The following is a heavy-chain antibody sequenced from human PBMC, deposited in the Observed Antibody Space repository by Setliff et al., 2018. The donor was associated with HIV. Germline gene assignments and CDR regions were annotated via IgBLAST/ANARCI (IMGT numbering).Heavy chain of an antibody. D-gene: IGHD3-22*01. J-gene: IGHJ4*02. CDR2: IRYDGSDK. CDR1: GFTFSDNG. CDR3: AKDRYYDSSGSPFDY. V-gene: IGHV3-30*02. Sequence: SGGSLRLSCTASGFTFSDNGMVWVRQAPGKGLAWVAFIRYDGSDKYYVDSVKGRFTISRDNSKNTLYLQMNSLRAEDTAVYYCAKDRYYDSSGSPFDYWGQGTLVTVSS.